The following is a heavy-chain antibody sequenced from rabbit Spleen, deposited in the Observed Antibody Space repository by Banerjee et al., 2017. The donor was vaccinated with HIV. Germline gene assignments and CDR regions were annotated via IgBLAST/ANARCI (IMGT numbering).Heavy chain of an antibody. J-gene: IGHJ4*01. D-gene: IGHD6-1*01. Sequence: QSLEESGGDLVKPGASLTLTCTASGFSFSSTHWIYWVRQAPGKGLEWIGYIVPIFGVTYYANWVNGRFTISSHNAQNTLYLQLNSLTAADTATYFCVREAGYGGYGDGNLWGQGTLVTVS. CDR1: GFSFSSTHW. CDR3: VREAGYGGYGDGNL. V-gene: IGHV1S40*01. CDR2: IVPIFGVT.